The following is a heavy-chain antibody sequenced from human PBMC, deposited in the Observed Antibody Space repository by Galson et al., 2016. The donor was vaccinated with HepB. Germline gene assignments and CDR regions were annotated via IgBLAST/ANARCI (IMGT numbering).Heavy chain of an antibody. CDR1: GFTFSRYG. CDR3: ARDSFTIFGVTPNWFDP. D-gene: IGHD3-3*01. CDR2: ILYDGSKK. J-gene: IGHJ5*02. Sequence: SLRLSCAASGFTFSRYGMHWVRQAPGKGLEWVAVILYDGSKKYYADSVKGRFTISRDNSKSTPYLQMNSLRAEDTAVYYCARDSFTIFGVTPNWFDPWGQGTLVTVSS. V-gene: IGHV3-33*01.